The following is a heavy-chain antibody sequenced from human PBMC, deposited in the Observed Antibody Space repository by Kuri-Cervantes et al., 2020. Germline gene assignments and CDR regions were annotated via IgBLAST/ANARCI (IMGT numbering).Heavy chain of an antibody. Sequence: GESLKISCAVSGFNFNDYAMNWVRQAPGKGLEWISYISSINIIYYAESVKGRFTVSRDNAKNLLYLQLNSLKVEDTAVYYCARDSRSRIFWGQGTQVTVSS. D-gene: IGHD2-21*01. J-gene: IGHJ4*02. CDR3: ARDSRSRIF. V-gene: IGHV3-69-1*01. CDR2: ISSINII. CDR1: GFNFNDYA.